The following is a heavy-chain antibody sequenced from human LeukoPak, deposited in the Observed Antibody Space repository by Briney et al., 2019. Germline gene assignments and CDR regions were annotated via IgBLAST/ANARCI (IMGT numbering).Heavy chain of an antibody. Sequence: SETLSLTCTVSGRSISSYYWSWIRQPPGKGLEWIGYIYYIGSTNYNPSLKSRVTISVDTSKNQFSLKLSSVTAADTAVYYCARTLVLREYYDVLTGYYRAQAFDIWGQGTMVTVSS. V-gene: IGHV4-59*01. D-gene: IGHD3-9*01. CDR3: ARTLVLREYYDVLTGYYRAQAFDI. CDR1: GRSISSYY. J-gene: IGHJ3*02. CDR2: IYYIGST.